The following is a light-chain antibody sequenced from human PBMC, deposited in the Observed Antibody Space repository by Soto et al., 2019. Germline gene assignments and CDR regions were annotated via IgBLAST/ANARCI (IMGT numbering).Light chain of an antibody. Sequence: QSVLTQPASVSGSPGQSITISCTGTSSDVGGYNYVSWYQQHPGKAPKVLIYEVRNRPSGVSNRFSGSKSGNTASLTISGLQPEDEADYYCSSYTSTYTLVFGGGTKLTVL. CDR1: SSDVGGYNY. CDR3: SSYTSTYTLV. V-gene: IGLV2-14*01. J-gene: IGLJ2*01. CDR2: EVR.